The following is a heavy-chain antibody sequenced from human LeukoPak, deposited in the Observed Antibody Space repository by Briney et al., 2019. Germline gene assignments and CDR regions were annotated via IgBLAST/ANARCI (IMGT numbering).Heavy chain of an antibody. CDR1: GFTFSTKS. CDR2: ITADSGTT. CDR3: ARRDYFDY. J-gene: IGHJ4*02. Sequence: GGSLRLPWAVSGFTFSTKSMNWVRQAPGKGLEWVSYITADSGTTYYADSVKGRFTISRDNAKNSLYLQMNSLRDEDTAVYYCARRDYFDYWGQGSLVTVSS. V-gene: IGHV3-48*02.